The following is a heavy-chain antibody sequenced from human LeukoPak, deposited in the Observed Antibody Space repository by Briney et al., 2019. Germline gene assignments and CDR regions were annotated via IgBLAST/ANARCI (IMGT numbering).Heavy chain of an antibody. V-gene: IGHV7-4-1*02. CDR3: ASRYSSSWYDYYYYYYMDV. CDR1: GYTFTSYA. Sequence: ASVKVSCKASGYTFTSYAMNWVRQAPGQGLEWMGWINTNTGNPTYAQGFTGRFVFSLDTSVSTAYLQISSLKAEDTAVYYCASRYSSSWYDYYYYYYMDVWGKGTTVTVSS. J-gene: IGHJ6*03. CDR2: INTNTGNP. D-gene: IGHD6-13*01.